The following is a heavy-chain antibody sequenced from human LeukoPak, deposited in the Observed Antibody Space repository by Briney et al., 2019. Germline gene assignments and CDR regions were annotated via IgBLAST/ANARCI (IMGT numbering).Heavy chain of an antibody. CDR3: ARERISTLPDY. CDR1: GGSIISYF. Sequence: SETLSLTCTVSGGSIISYFWSWIGQPAGKGLEWIGRIYTSGSTNYNPSLKSRVTMSVDTSKNQFSLKLSSVTAADTAVYYCARERISTLPDYWGQGTLVTVSS. D-gene: IGHD2-2*01. V-gene: IGHV4-4*07. CDR2: IYTSGST. J-gene: IGHJ4*02.